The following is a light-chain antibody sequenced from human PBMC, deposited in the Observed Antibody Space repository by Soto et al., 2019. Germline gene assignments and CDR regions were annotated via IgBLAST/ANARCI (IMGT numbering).Light chain of an antibody. CDR2: GTS. Sequence: ENVLTQSPDTLSLYPGEGATLSCRASQSVTKGYLAWYQQKPGQAPKLLIYGTSSRATGVPDRFSASGSATDFTLTISRLEPEDFAVYYCQQFGDSLWMFGQGTRVEVK. CDR1: QSVTKGY. J-gene: IGKJ1*01. CDR3: QQFGDSLWM. V-gene: IGKV3-20*01.